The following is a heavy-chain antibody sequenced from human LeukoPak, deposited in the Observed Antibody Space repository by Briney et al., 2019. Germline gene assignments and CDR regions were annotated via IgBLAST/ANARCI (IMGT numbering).Heavy chain of an antibody. CDR3: ARNYYFDY. CDR2: IYYSRST. CDR1: GGSISSDSYY. V-gene: IGHV4-31*03. Sequence: TSQTLSLTCTVSGGSISSDSYYWSWIRQHPGQGLEWIGYIYYSRSTYYNPSLKSRVTISVDTSKNQFSLKLSSVTAADTAVYYCARNYYFDYWGQGTLVTVSS. J-gene: IGHJ4*02.